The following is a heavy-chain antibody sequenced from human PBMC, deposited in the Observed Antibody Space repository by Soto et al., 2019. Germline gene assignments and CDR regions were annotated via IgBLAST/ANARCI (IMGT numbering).Heavy chain of an antibody. Sequence: GASVKVSCKASGYTFTSYGISWVRQAPGQGLEWMGWISAYNGNTNYAQKLQGRVTMTTDTSTSTAYMELRSLRSDDTAVYYCARDQNHYDSSGPEVDYYYYGMDVWGQGTTVTVSS. V-gene: IGHV1-18*01. D-gene: IGHD3-22*01. CDR1: GYTFTSYG. J-gene: IGHJ6*02. CDR3: ARDQNHYDSSGPEVDYYYYGMDV. CDR2: ISAYNGNT.